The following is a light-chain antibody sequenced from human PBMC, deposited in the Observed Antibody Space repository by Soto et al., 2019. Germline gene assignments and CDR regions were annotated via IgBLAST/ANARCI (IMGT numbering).Light chain of an antibody. V-gene: IGKV3-15*01. CDR1: QSVSSN. J-gene: IGKJ1*01. CDR2: GAS. Sequence: EIVMTQSPATLSVSPGQRDTLSCRASQSVSSNLAWYQQKPGQAPRLLIYGASTRATGIPARFSGSGSGTEFTLTISSLQSEDFAVYYCQQYNNWPPPTFGQGTKVEIK. CDR3: QQYNNWPPPT.